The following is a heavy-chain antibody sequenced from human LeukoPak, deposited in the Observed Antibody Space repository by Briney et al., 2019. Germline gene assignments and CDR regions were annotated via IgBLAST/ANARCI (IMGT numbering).Heavy chain of an antibody. CDR3: ARDLGGSGPDY. D-gene: IGHD2-15*01. J-gene: IGHJ4*02. V-gene: IGHV3-33*01. Sequence: PGGSLRLSCAASGFTFGSHGMHWVRQAPGKGLEWVAVIWYDGSNKYYGDSVKGRFTISRDNSKNTVYLQMNTLRAEDTAVYYCARDLGGSGPDYWGQGTLVTVSS. CDR1: GFTFGSHG. CDR2: IWYDGSNK.